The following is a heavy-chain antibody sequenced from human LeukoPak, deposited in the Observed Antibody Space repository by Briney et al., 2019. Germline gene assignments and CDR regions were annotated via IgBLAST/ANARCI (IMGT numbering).Heavy chain of an antibody. CDR2: IRQDGSEK. CDR3: ARDGTAPGLYFDL. Sequence: GGSLRLSCAVSGFTFTDYWMNWVRQAPGRGLEWVASIRQDGSEKTYLDSVKGRFTISRDNTKNSLFLQMNSLRAEDTAVYFRARDGTAPGLYFDLWGQGTLVTVSS. D-gene: IGHD6-13*01. CDR1: GFTFTDYW. J-gene: IGHJ4*01. V-gene: IGHV3-7*01.